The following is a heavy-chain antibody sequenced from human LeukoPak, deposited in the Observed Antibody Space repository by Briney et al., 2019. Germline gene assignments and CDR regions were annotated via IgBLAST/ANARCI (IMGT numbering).Heavy chain of an antibody. CDR3: ALYYDFWSGYYPSEFDP. J-gene: IGHJ5*02. Sequence: ASVKVSCKASGYTLTGYYMHWVRQAPGQGLEWMGWINPNSGGTNYAQKFQGRVTMTRDTSISTAYMELSRLRSDDTAVYYCALYYDFWSGYYPSEFDPWGQGTLVTVSS. V-gene: IGHV1-2*02. CDR2: INPNSGGT. CDR1: GYTLTGYY. D-gene: IGHD3-3*01.